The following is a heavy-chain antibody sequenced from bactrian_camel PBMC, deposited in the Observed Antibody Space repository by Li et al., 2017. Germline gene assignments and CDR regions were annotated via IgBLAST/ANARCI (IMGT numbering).Heavy chain of an antibody. CDR1: GYTYTDVC. V-gene: IGHV3S54*01. CDR2: IYSVRGTT. J-gene: IGHJ4*01. D-gene: IGHD5*01. Sequence: HVQLVESGGGSVQTGGSLQLTCTALGYTYTDVCMGWYRQAPGKEREAVAAIYSVRGTTYYSDSVKGRFTLSRDNAKNTLYLQLSSLKTEDTAMYYCTPGVYWGQGTQVTVS. CDR3: TPGVY.